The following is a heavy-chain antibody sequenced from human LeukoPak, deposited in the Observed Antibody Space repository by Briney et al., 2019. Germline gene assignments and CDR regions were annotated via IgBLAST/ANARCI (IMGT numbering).Heavy chain of an antibody. CDR2: IYHSGST. CDR3: ARDPHYLYDSSGYWFDY. V-gene: IGHV4-30-2*01. CDR1: GGSISSGGYY. D-gene: IGHD3-22*01. J-gene: IGHJ4*02. Sequence: SETLSLTCTVSGGSISSGGYYWSWIRQPPGKGLEWIGYIYHSGSTYYNPSLKSRVTISVDTSKNQFSLKLSSVTAADTAVYYCARDPHYLYDSSGYWFDYWGQGTLVTVSS.